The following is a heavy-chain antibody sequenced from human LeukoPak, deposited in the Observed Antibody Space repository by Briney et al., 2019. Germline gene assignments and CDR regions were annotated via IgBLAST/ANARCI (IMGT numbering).Heavy chain of an antibody. CDR2: ISGSGGST. CDR1: GFTFSSYA. V-gene: IGHV3-23*01. J-gene: IGHJ4*02. CDR3: AKVAKYYYGPETYYFFEQ. Sequence: GGSLRLSCAASGFTFSSYAMSWVRQAPGGGLEWVSAISGSGGSTYYADSVKGRFTISRDNSKNTLYLQMNSLRVEDTAVYYCAKVAKYYYGPETYYFFEQWGQGTPVTASS. D-gene: IGHD3-10*01.